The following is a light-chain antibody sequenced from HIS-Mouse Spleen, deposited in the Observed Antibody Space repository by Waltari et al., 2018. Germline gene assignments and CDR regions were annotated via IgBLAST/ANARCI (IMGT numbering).Light chain of an antibody. CDR1: SGSIASNY. CDR2: EVN. V-gene: IGLV6-57*04. J-gene: IGLJ3*02. Sequence: NFMLTQPHSVSESPGKTVTISCTRSSGSIASNYVQWYQQRPGSAPTTVIYEVNQRPSGVPDRFSGSIDSSSNSASLTISGLKTEDEADYYCQSYDSSNLVFGGGTKLTVL. CDR3: QSYDSSNLV.